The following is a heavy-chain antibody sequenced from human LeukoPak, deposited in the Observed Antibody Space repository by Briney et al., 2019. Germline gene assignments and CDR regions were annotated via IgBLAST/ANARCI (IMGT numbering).Heavy chain of an antibody. CDR3: ARVNYDSSGYYQVDY. D-gene: IGHD3-22*01. J-gene: IGHJ4*02. CDR1: GYTFTSYY. V-gene: IGHV1-46*01. Sequence: ASVKVSCRASGYTFTSYYMHWVRQAPGQGLEWMGIINPSGGSTSYAQKFQGRVTMTRDTSTSTVYMELSSLRSEDTAVYYCARVNYDSSGYYQVDYWGQGTLVTVSS. CDR2: INPSGGST.